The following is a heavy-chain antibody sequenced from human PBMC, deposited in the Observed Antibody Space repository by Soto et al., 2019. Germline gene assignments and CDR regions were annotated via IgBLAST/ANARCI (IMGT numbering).Heavy chain of an antibody. V-gene: IGHV4-4*02. CDR3: ARVSGSYYYGMDV. CDR1: GGSIRSRNW. CDR2: IYHSGST. Sequence: SGTLFPNRAVPGGSIRSRNWWGWGRQTPGKGLEWIGEIYHSGSTNYNPSLKSRVTISVDKSKNQFSLKLSSVTAADTAVYYCARVSGSYYYGMDVWGQGTTVTVSS. J-gene: IGHJ6*02.